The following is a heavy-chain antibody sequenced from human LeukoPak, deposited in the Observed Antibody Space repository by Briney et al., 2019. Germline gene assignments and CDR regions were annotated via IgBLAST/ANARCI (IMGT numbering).Heavy chain of an antibody. V-gene: IGHV3-48*02. CDR2: ISSSSSTI. J-gene: IGHJ4*02. D-gene: IGHD3-22*01. CDR3: ARAGYYDSSGYYPVGY. Sequence: GGSLRLSCAASGFTFSSYSMSWVRQAPGKGLEWDSYISSSSSTIYYADSVKGRFTISRDNAKNSLYLQMNSLRDKDTAVYYCARAGYYDSSGYYPVGYWGQGTLVTVSS. CDR1: GFTFSSYS.